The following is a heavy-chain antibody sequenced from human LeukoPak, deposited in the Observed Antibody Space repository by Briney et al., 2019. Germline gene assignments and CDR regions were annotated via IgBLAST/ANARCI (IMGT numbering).Heavy chain of an antibody. CDR3: ARGPPETEYSSSCMDV. D-gene: IGHD6-13*01. Sequence: SETLSLTCTVSGGSISSSSYYWGWIRQPPGKGLEWIGSIYYSGSTYYNPSLKSRVTISVDTSKNQFSLKLSSVTAADTAVYYCARGPPETEYSSSCMDVWGQGTTVTVSS. V-gene: IGHV4-39*07. CDR2: IYYSGST. J-gene: IGHJ6*02. CDR1: GGSISSSSYY.